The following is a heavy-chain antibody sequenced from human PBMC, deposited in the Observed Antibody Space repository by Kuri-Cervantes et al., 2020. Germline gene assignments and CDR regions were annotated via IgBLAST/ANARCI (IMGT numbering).Heavy chain of an antibody. V-gene: IGHV3-49*03. CDR1: GFTFGDYA. Sequence: GGSLRLSCTASGFTFGDYAMSWFRQAPGKGLEWVGFIRSKAYGGTTEYAASVKGRFTISRDNAKNSLYLQMNSLRAEDTAVYYCARDFSNIAVAGTFGELDYWGQGTLVTVSS. CDR2: IRSKAYGGTT. D-gene: IGHD6-19*01. J-gene: IGHJ4*02. CDR3: ARDFSNIAVAGTFGELDY.